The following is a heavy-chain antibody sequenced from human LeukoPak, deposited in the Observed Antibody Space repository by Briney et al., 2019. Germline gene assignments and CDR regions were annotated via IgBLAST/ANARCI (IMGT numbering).Heavy chain of an antibody. CDR3: AKDHGVGDIWLVLDN. D-gene: IGHD5-12*01. CDR1: GFTFSSYA. Sequence: PGGSLRLSCAASGFTFSSYAMSWVRQAPGKGLEWVSAISGSGGSTYYADSVKGRFTISRDNSKNTLYLQMNSLRAEDTAVYYCAKDHGVGDIWLVLDNWGQGTLVTVSS. V-gene: IGHV3-23*01. J-gene: IGHJ4*02. CDR2: ISGSGGST.